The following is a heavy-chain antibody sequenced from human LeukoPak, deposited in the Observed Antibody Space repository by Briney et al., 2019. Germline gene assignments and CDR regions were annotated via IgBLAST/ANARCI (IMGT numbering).Heavy chain of an antibody. CDR1: GGSFSGYY. CDR3: ARDAQGYYFDY. CDR2: IYYSGST. V-gene: IGHV4-34*01. J-gene: IGHJ4*02. Sequence: SETLSLTCAVYGGSFSGYYWSWIRQPPGKGLEWIGSIYYSGSTYYNPSLKSRVTISVDTSKNQFSLKLSSVTAADTAVYYCARDAQGYYFDYWGQGTLVTVSS.